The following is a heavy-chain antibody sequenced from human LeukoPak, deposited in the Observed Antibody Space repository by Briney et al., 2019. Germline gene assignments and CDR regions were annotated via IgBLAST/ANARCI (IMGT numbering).Heavy chain of an antibody. D-gene: IGHD1-26*01. CDR1: GFTFSSYE. CDR3: ASTPPIEFDP. Sequence: GGSLRLSCAASGFTFSSYEMNWVRQAPGKGLEWVSYISSSGSTIYYADSVKGRFTISRDNAKNSLYLQMNSLRAEDTAVYYCASTPPIEFDPWGQGTLVTVSS. V-gene: IGHV3-48*03. J-gene: IGHJ5*02. CDR2: ISSSGSTI.